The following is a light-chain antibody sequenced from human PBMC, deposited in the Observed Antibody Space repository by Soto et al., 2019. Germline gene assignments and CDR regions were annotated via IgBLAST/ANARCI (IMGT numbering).Light chain of an antibody. V-gene: IGKV2-28*01. Sequence: DIVMTQSPLSLPVTPGEPASISYRSSQSLLHSNGYNYLDWYLQKPGQSPQLLIYLGSNRASGVPDRFSGSGSGTDFTLKISSVEAEDFGVYYCMQALQTLPITFGQGTRLEIK. CDR2: LGS. CDR3: MQALQTLPIT. J-gene: IGKJ5*01. CDR1: QSLLHSNGYNY.